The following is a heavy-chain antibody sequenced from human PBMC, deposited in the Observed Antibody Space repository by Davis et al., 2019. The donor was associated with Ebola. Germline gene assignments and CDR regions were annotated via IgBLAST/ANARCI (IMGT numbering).Heavy chain of an antibody. V-gene: IGHV3-7*03. CDR3: ARNRPKLGAARTFLELDY. D-gene: IGHD6-13*01. CDR1: GFTFSSYW. Sequence: GGSLRLSCAASGFTFSSYWMSWVRQAPGKGLEWVANIKQDGSEKYYVDSVKGRFTISRDNAKNSLYLQMNSLRAEDTALYHCARNRPKLGAARTFLELDYWGQGTLVTVSS. CDR2: IKQDGSEK. J-gene: IGHJ4*02.